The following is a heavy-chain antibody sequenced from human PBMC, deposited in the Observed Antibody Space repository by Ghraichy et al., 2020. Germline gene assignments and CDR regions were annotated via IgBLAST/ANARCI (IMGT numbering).Heavy chain of an antibody. J-gene: IGHJ4*02. V-gene: IGHV3-30*18. CDR1: GFTFSSYG. D-gene: IGHD3-3*01. CDR3: AKKGLEWCCDY. Sequence: GGSLRLSCAASGFTFSSYGMHWVRQAPGKGLEWVAVISYDGSNKYYADSVKGRFTISRDNSKNTLYLQMNSLRAEDTAVYYCAKKGLEWCCDYWGQGTLVTVSS. CDR2: ISYDGSNK.